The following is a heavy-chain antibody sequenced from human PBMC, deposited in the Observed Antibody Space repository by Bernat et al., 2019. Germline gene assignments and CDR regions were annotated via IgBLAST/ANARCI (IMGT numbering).Heavy chain of an antibody. CDR1: GFTFTNYW. CDR3: AREGYNSGWYFSDY. D-gene: IGHD6-19*01. V-gene: IGHV3-74*01. Sequence: ELQLVESGGGLVQPGGFLSLSCAASGFTFTNYWMHWVRQAPGKGLVWVSRFSIYGSITTYADSVKGRFTISRDNAKNTLYLQMNSLRADDTAVYYCAREGYNSGWYFSDYWGQGTLVTVSS. CDR2: FSIYGSIT. J-gene: IGHJ4*02.